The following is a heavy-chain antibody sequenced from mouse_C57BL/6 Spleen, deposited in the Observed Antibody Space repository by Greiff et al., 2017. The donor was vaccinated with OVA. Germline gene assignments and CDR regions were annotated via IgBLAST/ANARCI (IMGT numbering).Heavy chain of an antibody. CDR1: GFTFSDYY. CDR3: ARESGSSGYGY. V-gene: IGHV5-16*01. CDR2: INYDGSST. J-gene: IGHJ2*01. D-gene: IGHD3-2*02. Sequence: EVKLMESEGGLVQPGSSMKLSCTASGFTFSDYYMAWVRQVPEKGLEWVANINYDGSSTYYLDSLKSRFIISRDNAKNILYLQMSSLKSEDTATYYCARESGSSGYGYWGQGTTLTVSS.